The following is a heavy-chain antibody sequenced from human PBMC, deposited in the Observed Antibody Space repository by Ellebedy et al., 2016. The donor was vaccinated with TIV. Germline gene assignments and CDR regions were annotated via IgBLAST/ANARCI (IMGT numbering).Heavy chain of an antibody. V-gene: IGHV1-46*01. CDR1: GYTFTSYY. CDR3: ARAAAMTKVSSPSAY. Sequence: AASVKVSCKASGYTFTSYYIHWMRQAPGQGLEWMGIMNSNGGDTTYAEKFQGRVTMTRDTSTPTVYMELTSLRFEDTAVYYCARAAAMTKVSSPSAYWGQGTLVTVSS. CDR2: MNSNGGDT. J-gene: IGHJ4*02. D-gene: IGHD4-17*01.